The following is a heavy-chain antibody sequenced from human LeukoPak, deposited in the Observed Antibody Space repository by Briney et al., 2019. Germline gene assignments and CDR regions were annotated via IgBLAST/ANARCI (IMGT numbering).Heavy chain of an antibody. Sequence: GGSLRLSCTASGFTYNNCAMNWVRQAPGKGLEWVSVISGSGRSTYYADSVKGRFTISRDNSKNTLYLQMNSLRAEDTAVYYCAKGVGATTPGAFDIWGQGTMVTVSS. CDR3: AKGVGATTPGAFDI. J-gene: IGHJ3*02. V-gene: IGHV3-23*01. CDR1: GFTYNNCA. CDR2: ISGSGRST. D-gene: IGHD1-26*01.